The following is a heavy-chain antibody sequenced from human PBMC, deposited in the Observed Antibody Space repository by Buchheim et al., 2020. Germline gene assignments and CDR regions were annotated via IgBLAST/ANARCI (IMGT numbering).Heavy chain of an antibody. CDR1: GFTFSSYW. CDR2: IKQDGSEK. Sequence: VQLVESGGGLVQPGGSLRLSCAASGFTFSSYWMSWVRQAPGKGLEWVANIKQDGSEKYYVDSVKGRFTISRDNAKNALYLQMNSLRAEDTAVYYCARVPKAVAAAGTSWFDPWGQGTL. D-gene: IGHD6-13*01. J-gene: IGHJ5*02. CDR3: ARVPKAVAAAGTSWFDP. V-gene: IGHV3-7*01.